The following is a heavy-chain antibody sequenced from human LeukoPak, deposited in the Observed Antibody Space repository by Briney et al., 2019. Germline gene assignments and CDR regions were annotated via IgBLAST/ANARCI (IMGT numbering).Heavy chain of an antibody. CDR1: GFTFSSYS. CDR2: IRSSSSTI. Sequence: TGGSLRLSCAASGFTFSSYSMNWVRQAPGKGLEWVSYIRSSSSTIYYADSVKGRFTISRDNAKNSLYLQMNSLRAEDTAVYYCARGYYGDPSQVYYFDYWGQGTLVTVSS. D-gene: IGHD4-17*01. V-gene: IGHV3-48*04. J-gene: IGHJ4*02. CDR3: ARGYYGDPSQVYYFDY.